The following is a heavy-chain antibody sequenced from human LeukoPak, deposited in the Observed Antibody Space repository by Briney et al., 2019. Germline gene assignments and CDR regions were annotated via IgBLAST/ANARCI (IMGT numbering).Heavy chain of an antibody. V-gene: IGHV3-33*08. Sequence: PGGSLRLFCAASGFTFSNHDMNWVRQAPGKGLEWVAVIWYDGSNKYYADSVKGRFTISRDNSKNTLYLQMNSLRAEDTAVYYCARGGCSGGSCYPPRNFDYWGQGTLVTVSS. D-gene: IGHD2-15*01. J-gene: IGHJ4*02. CDR3: ARGGCSGGSCYPPRNFDY. CDR2: IWYDGSNK. CDR1: GFTFSNHD.